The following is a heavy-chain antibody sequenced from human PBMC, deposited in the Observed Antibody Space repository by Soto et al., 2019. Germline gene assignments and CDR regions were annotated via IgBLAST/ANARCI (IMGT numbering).Heavy chain of an antibody. V-gene: IGHV4-31*03. CDR3: ARTKTSAYVFDI. CDR2: ISYSGST. CDR1: GGSINSGGYY. D-gene: IGHD3-10*01. Sequence: QVQLQESGPGLVKPSQTLSLTCTVSGGSINSGGYYWSWIRQHPGKGLEWIGYISYSGSTYYNPSIRSRVTISVDTSKNQFSLKLSSVTAADTAMYYCARTKTSAYVFDIWGQGTMVTVSS. J-gene: IGHJ3*02.